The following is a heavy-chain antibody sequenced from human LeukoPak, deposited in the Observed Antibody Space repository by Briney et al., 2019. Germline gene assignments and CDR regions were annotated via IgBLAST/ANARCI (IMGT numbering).Heavy chain of an antibody. CDR1: GFTFSSYS. CDR2: ISSSSSYI. V-gene: IGHV3-21*01. J-gene: IGHJ4*02. Sequence: GGSLRLSCAASGFTFSSYSMNWVRQAPGKGLEWVSSISSSSSYIYYADSVKGRFTISRDNAKNSLYLQMNSLRAEDTAVYYRARDGPLGAVAGPNFDYWGQGTLVTVSS. CDR3: ARDGPLGAVAGPNFDY. D-gene: IGHD6-19*01.